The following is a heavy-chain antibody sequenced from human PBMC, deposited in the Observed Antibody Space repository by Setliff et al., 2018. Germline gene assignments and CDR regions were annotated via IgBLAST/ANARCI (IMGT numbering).Heavy chain of an antibody. CDR2: ITHTGTTGST. Sequence: KPSETLSLTCAASGGTFTYYYWTWIRQSPAKGLEWIGEITHTGTTGSTKYNPYLKSRVTMSIDTSKNQFSLMVTSVTAADTAVYYCARGRNVASRLLDSWGQGTLVTGSS. CDR3: ARGRNVASRLLDS. J-gene: IGHJ4*02. D-gene: IGHD6-6*01. CDR1: GGTFTYYY. V-gene: IGHV4-34*01.